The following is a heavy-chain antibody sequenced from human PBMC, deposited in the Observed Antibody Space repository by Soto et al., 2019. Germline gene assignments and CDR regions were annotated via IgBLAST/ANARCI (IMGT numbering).Heavy chain of an antibody. CDR3: ARLGGNYDFWSGYHYYYAMYV. CDR1: GESLSGYF. J-gene: IGHJ6*01. CDR2: INHSGNT. V-gene: IGHV4-34*01. Sequence: PSETLSLTCAVYGESLSGYFWSWIRQAPGQGVEWIGEINHSGNTNYNPSLKSRVTMSVDTFKKQFSLKLSSVTAADTAVYYCARLGGNYDFWSGYHYYYAMYVWGQGTAVTVSS. D-gene: IGHD3-3*01.